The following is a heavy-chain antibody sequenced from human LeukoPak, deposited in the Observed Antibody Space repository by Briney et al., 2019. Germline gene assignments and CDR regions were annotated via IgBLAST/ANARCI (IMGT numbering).Heavy chain of an antibody. CDR3: ARDATPQYSSGWVFFDY. CDR1: GFTFSSYE. D-gene: IGHD6-19*01. J-gene: IGHJ4*02. Sequence: GGSLRLSCAASGFTFSSYEMNWVRPVPGKGLEGISYVSSSSGTIHYADPVKGRCTISRDNGRNSLYLQMNSLRVDDTAVYYCARDATPQYSSGWVFFDYWGQGTLVTVSS. CDR2: VSSSSGTI. V-gene: IGHV3-48*03.